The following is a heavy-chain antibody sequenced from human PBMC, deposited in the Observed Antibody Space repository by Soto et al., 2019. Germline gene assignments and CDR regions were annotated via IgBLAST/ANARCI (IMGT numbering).Heavy chain of an antibody. J-gene: IGHJ6*02. CDR1: GGSISSYY. D-gene: IGHD2-21*02. Sequence: PSETLSLTCTVSGGSISSYYWSWIRQPPGKGLEWIGYIYYSGSTNYNPSLKSRVTISVDTSKNQFSLKLSSVTAADTAVYYCARVWGYCGADCYPLDVWGQGTTVTVSS. CDR2: IYYSGST. CDR3: ARVWGYCGADCYPLDV. V-gene: IGHV4-59*01.